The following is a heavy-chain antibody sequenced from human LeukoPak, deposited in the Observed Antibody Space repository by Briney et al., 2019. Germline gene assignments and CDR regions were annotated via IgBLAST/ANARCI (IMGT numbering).Heavy chain of an antibody. J-gene: IGHJ3*02. V-gene: IGHV4-59*01. CDR2: IYYSGST. CDR3: ARGSAARQAFDI. Sequence: KASETLSLTCTVSGGSISSYYWSWIRQPPGKGLEWIGYIYYSGSTNYNPSLKSRVTISVDTSKNQFSLKLSSVTAADTAVYYCARGSAARQAFDIWGQGTMVTVSS. CDR1: GGSISSYY. D-gene: IGHD6-6*01.